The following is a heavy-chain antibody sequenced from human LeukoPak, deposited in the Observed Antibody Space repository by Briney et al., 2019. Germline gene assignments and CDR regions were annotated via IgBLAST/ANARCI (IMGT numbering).Heavy chain of an antibody. CDR1: GFTFSSYG. CDR2: IRYDGSNK. D-gene: IGHD3-22*01. Sequence: GGSLRLSCAASGFTFSSYGMHWVRQAPGKGLEWVAFIRYDGSNKYYADSVKGRFTISRDNSKNTLYLQMNSLRAEDTAVYYCAKDPPSRYYYDSSGDLDYWGQGTLVTVSS. J-gene: IGHJ4*02. V-gene: IGHV3-30*02. CDR3: AKDPPSRYYYDSSGDLDY.